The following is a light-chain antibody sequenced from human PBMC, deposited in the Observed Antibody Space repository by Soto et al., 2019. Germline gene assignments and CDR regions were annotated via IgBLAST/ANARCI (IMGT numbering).Light chain of an antibody. J-gene: IGLJ1*01. CDR3: SSYTSSSTLGGV. Sequence: QSVLTQPASVSGSPGQSITISCTGTSSDVVGYNYVSWYQHHPGKAPKLMIYDVSNRPSGVSNRFSGSKSGNTASLTISGLQAEDEADYYCSSYTSSSTLGGVFGTGTKVTVL. V-gene: IGLV2-14*03. CDR1: SSDVVGYNY. CDR2: DVS.